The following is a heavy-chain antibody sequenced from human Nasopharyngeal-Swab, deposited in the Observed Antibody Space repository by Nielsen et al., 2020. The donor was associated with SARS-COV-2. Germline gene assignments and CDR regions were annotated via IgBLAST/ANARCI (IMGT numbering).Heavy chain of an antibody. CDR1: GYSFTSYA. V-gene: IGHV1-3*01. CDR2: INAGNGNT. D-gene: IGHD3-22*01. J-gene: IGHJ6*03. CDR3: ARDRRSGYHYEGKDTYYYYMDV. Sequence: ASVKVSCKASGYSFTSYAMHWVRQDPGQRLEGMGWINAGNGNTKYSQKFPGRVTITRDTSASTAYMELSSLRSEDTAVYYCARDRRSGYHYEGKDTYYYYMDVWGKGTTVTVSS.